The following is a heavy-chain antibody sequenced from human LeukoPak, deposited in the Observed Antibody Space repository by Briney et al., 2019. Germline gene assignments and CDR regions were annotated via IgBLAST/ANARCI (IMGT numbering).Heavy chain of an antibody. CDR1: GFTFSSYW. CDR3: ARGGDSSGWYVGNYYYGMDV. Sequence: PGGSLRLSCAASGFTFSSYWMSWVRQAPGKGLEWVANIKQDGSEKYYVDSVKGRFTISRDNAKNSLYLQMNSLRAEDTAVYYCARGGDSSGWYVGNYYYGMDVWGQGTTVTVSS. D-gene: IGHD6-19*01. CDR2: IKQDGSEK. V-gene: IGHV3-7*01. J-gene: IGHJ6*02.